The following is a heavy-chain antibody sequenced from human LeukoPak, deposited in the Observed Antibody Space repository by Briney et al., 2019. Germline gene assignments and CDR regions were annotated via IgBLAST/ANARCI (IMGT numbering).Heavy chain of an antibody. V-gene: IGHV1-2*02. D-gene: IGHD5-12*01. Sequence: AASVKVSCKASGYTFTGYYMHWVRQAPGQGLEWMGWINPNSGGTNYAQKFQGRVTMTRDTSISTAYMELSRLRSDDTAVYYCARVGVAYSGYDSAFFDYWGQGTLVTVSS. CDR1: GYTFTGYY. CDR3: ARVGVAYSGYDSAFFDY. CDR2: INPNSGGT. J-gene: IGHJ4*02.